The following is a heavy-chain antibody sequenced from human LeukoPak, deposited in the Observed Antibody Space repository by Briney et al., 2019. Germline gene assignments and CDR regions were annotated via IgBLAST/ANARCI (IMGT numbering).Heavy chain of an antibody. CDR1: GDSIVSNTHY. D-gene: IGHD6-19*01. Sequence: SETLSLTCTVSGDSIVSNTHYWGWIRQPPEKGLEWIGSVYYSGSTYYNPSLKSRVTISVDTSKNQFSLRLSSVTAADTAVYYCASHSSGWSPYYFDCWGQGALVTVPS. V-gene: IGHV4-39*07. CDR3: ASHSSGWSPYYFDC. J-gene: IGHJ4*02. CDR2: VYYSGST.